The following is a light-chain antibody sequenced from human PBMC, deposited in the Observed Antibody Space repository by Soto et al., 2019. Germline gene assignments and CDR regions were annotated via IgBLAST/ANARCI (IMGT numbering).Light chain of an antibody. CDR3: QQYNSYWLT. Sequence: DIQMTQSPSTLSASVGDRVTITCRASQSISSWLAWYQQKPGKAPKLLIYDASGLESGVPSRFSGSGSGTEFTLTISSLQPDDFATYYCQQYNSYWLTFGGGTKVDIK. J-gene: IGKJ4*01. V-gene: IGKV1-5*01. CDR1: QSISSW. CDR2: DAS.